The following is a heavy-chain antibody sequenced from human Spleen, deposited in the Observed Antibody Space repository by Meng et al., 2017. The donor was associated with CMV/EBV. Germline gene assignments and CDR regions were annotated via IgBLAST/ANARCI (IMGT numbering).Heavy chain of an antibody. Sequence: GESLKISCAASGFTFSPYTMNWVRQAPGKGLEWVANIREDGSSKYYADPVKGRFTISRGNAKNSLFLQMSSLRAEDTAMYYCARAGLGYCSVTSCYNDYWGQGTLVTVSS. J-gene: IGHJ4*02. CDR3: ARAGLGYCSVTSCYNDY. CDR2: IREDGSSK. CDR1: GFTFSPYT. V-gene: IGHV3-7*01. D-gene: IGHD2-2*02.